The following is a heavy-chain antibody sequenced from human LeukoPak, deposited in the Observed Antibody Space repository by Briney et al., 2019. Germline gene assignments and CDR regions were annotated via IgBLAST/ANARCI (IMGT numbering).Heavy chain of an antibody. J-gene: IGHJ5*02. Sequence: GGSLRLSCAASGFIFSGYSMNWVRQAPGKGLEWVSYINKNGNTIYYADSVKGRFTISRDNAKKSLYLQMNNLRAEDTAVYYCARRDCDSIKCRGSNWFDPWGQGTLVSVSS. D-gene: IGHD3-22*01. CDR2: INKNGNTI. CDR1: GFIFSGYS. V-gene: IGHV3-48*01. CDR3: ARRDCDSIKCRGSNWFDP.